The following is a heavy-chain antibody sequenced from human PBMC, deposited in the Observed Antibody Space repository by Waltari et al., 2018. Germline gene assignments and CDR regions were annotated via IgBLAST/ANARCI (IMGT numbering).Heavy chain of an antibody. V-gene: IGHV3-30*02. J-gene: IGHJ4*02. Sequence: QEQLVESGGGVGQPGGALRPSCAAAGFTPGKHGMQWVRQAPGKGLERVSFIRHDGSNKYYADSVKGRFTISRDDSKNTVYLEMNSLRAEDTAVYYCANECGGGCSLDYWGPGTLVTVSS. CDR1: GFTPGKHG. CDR3: ANECGGGCSLDY. CDR2: IRHDGSNK. D-gene: IGHD2-21*01.